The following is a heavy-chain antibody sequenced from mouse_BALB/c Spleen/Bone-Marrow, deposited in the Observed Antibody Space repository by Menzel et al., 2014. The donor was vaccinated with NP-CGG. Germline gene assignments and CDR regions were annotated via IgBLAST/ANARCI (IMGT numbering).Heavy chain of an antibody. V-gene: IGHV1-14*01. D-gene: IGHD2-4*01. CDR3: VRGVYYDYDEGALDY. CDR1: GYTFTSYV. CDR2: INPYNDGT. J-gene: IGHJ4*01. Sequence: VQLQQSGPELIKPGASVKTSCKASGYTFTSYVIHWVKQKPGQGLKWIGYINPYNDGTKYNEKFKGKATLTSDKSSSTAYMDLSSLASEDSAVYYCVRGVYYDYDEGALDYWGQGTSVTVSS.